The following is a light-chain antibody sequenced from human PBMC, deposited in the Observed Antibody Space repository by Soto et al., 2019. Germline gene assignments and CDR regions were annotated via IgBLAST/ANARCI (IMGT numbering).Light chain of an antibody. Sequence: ETVLTQSPGTLSLSPGERATLSCRASQSVGGSFLAWYQPRPGQAPRLXIYHTSYRDTGIPDRFSGSGSGTEFTLTISSLQSEDFAVYYCQQYNNWPRTFGQGTKVDI. CDR1: QSVGGSF. CDR2: HTS. CDR3: QQYNNWPRT. J-gene: IGKJ1*01. V-gene: IGKV3-20*01.